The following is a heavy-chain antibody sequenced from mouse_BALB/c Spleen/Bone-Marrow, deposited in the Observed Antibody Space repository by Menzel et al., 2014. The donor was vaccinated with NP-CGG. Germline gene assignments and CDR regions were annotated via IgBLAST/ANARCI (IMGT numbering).Heavy chain of an antibody. Sequence: VQLVESGAELVRPGVSVKLSCKASGYTFTSYWMHWIKQRPEQGLERIGEINRSNGGTNYNEKFKSKATLTVDKSSSTAYMQLSSLTSEDSAVYYCARSGDGYYVDYFDYWGQGTTLTVSS. CDR3: ARSGDGYYVDYFDY. CDR1: GYTFTSYW. J-gene: IGHJ2*01. V-gene: IGHV1S81*02. CDR2: INRSNGGT. D-gene: IGHD2-3*01.